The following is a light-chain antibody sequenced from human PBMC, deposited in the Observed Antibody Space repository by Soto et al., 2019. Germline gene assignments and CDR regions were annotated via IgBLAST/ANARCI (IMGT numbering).Light chain of an antibody. Sequence: DIQMTQSPSTLSASVGDRVTITCRASQSISGWLAWYQQKPGKAPKLLIYDASNLESGVPSTFSGTGSGTEFTLTISSLQPDDFATYHCQQYNSYPWTFGQGTTVEIK. CDR1: QSISGW. J-gene: IGKJ1*01. V-gene: IGKV1-5*01. CDR2: DAS. CDR3: QQYNSYPWT.